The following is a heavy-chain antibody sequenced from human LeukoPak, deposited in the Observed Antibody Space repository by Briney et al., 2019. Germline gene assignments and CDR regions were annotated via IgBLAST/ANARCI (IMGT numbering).Heavy chain of an antibody. CDR3: AKGKSTVALGWFDP. J-gene: IGHJ5*02. CDR2: ILGSGSGT. D-gene: IGHD1-14*01. Sequence: PGGSLRLSCAASGFTFSDYVMTWVRQAPGKGLEWVSSILGSGSGTYYADSVGGRVTISRDNSMTTLYLQMDSLRTEDTAVYYCAKGKSTVALGWFDPWGQGTLVTVSS. CDR1: GFTFSDYV. V-gene: IGHV3-23*01.